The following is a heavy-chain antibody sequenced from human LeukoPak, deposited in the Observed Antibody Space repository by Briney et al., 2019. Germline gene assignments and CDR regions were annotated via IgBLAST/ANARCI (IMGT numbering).Heavy chain of an antibody. CDR1: GFTFSTFW. CDR2: VEPDGSET. V-gene: IGHV3-7*01. D-gene: IGHD2-21*02. Sequence: GGSLRLSCAASGFTFSTFWMTWVRQAPGKGLEWVAHVEPDGSETYYLDSVKGRFAISRDNAKISLYLQLSSLRADDSGIYYCGRWNPVYGSDWHIDYWGQGTLVTVSS. J-gene: IGHJ4*02. CDR3: GRWNPVYGSDWHIDY.